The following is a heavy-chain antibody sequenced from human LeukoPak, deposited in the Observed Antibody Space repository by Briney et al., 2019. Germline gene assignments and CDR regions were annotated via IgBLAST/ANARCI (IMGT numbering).Heavy chain of an antibody. Sequence: SETLSLTCTVSGGSISNYYWSWVRQPPGKGLEWIGHIYYSGTTNYSPSLKSRITISVDTSKNQFSLKLSSVTAADTAVYYCARGRGYSGDIVVVPAAVRNWFDPWGQGTLVTVSS. CDR3: ARGRGYSGDIVVVPAAVRNWFDP. CDR1: GGSISNYY. CDR2: IYYSGTT. V-gene: IGHV4-59*12. J-gene: IGHJ5*02. D-gene: IGHD2-2*01.